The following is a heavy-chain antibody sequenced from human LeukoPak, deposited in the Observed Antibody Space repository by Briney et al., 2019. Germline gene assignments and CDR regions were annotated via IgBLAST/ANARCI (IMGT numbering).Heavy chain of an antibody. V-gene: IGHV1-46*01. CDR3: ARVSIGSSGYYGAFDI. Sequence: ASVKVSCKASGYTFTSYYMHWVRQAPGQGLEWMGIINPSGGSTSYAQKFQGRVTMTRDTSTSTVYMELSSLRSEDTAVYYCARVSIGSSGYYGAFDIWGRGTMVTVSS. J-gene: IGHJ3*02. CDR1: GYTFTSYY. CDR2: INPSGGST. D-gene: IGHD3-22*01.